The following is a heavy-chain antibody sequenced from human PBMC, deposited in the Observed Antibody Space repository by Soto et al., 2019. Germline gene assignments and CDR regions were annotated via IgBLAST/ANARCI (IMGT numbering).Heavy chain of an antibody. CDR1: GGSFSGYY. V-gene: IGHV4-34*01. D-gene: IGHD2-8*02. J-gene: IGHJ4*02. CDR2: INHSGST. Sequence: QVQLQQWGAGLLKPSETLSLTCAVYGGSFSGYYWTWIRQPPGTGLEWIGEINHSGSTNYNPSLKSRDTISVDTSKNQFSLKMTSVTAADTAVYYCARDKITGLSDYWGQGTLVTVSS. CDR3: ARDKITGLSDY.